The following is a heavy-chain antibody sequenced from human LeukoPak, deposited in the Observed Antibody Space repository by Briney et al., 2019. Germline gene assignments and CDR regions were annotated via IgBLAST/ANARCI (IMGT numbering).Heavy chain of an antibody. D-gene: IGHD1-7*01. CDR2: ISPYTGKT. V-gene: IGHV1-18*01. CDR1: GYTFDSCG. Sequence: ASVKVSCKASGYTFDSCGITWVRQTPGQGLEWVGWISPYTGKTDYAQKFQGRVIMTTDTSASTAYMELTSLRSDATAVYYCARGEPRITGTTDSWGQGTLVTVSS. CDR3: ARGEPRITGTTDS. J-gene: IGHJ4*02.